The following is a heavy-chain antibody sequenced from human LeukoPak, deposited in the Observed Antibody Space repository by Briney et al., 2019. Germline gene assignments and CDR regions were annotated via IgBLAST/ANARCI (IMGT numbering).Heavy chain of an antibody. J-gene: IGHJ3*02. D-gene: IGHD3-10*01. V-gene: IGHV3-21*01. CDR1: GFTFSSYT. CDR3: ARARYDPTMVRGVIIKNARQSPDAFDI. Sequence: GGSLRLSCAASGFTFSSYTMNWVRQAPGKGLEWVSSISSSRSSIYYADSVKGRFTISRDNAKNSLYLQMNSLRAEDTAVYYCARARYDPTMVRGVIIKNARQSPDAFDIWGQGTMVTVSS. CDR2: ISSSRSSI.